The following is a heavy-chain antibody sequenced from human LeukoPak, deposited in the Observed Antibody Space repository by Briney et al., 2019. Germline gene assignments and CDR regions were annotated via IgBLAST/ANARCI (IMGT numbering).Heavy chain of an antibody. CDR3: ARPYYDSSGYLDY. J-gene: IGHJ4*02. CDR2: IYPGDAVT. V-gene: IGHV5-51*03. Sequence: GASLKISCKGSGDSFTSYCIGWVRQMPRKGLEWMGIIYPGDAVTRYSPSFQGQVTISADKSISTAYLQWSSLTASDTAVSYCARPYYDSSGYLDYWGQGTLVTVSS. D-gene: IGHD3-22*01. CDR1: GDSFTSYC.